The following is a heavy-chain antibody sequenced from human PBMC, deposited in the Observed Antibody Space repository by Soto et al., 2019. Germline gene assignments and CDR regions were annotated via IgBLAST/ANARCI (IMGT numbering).Heavy chain of an antibody. V-gene: IGHV4-61*01. CDR3: ARVFGYGDYAGWFDP. D-gene: IGHD4-17*01. Sequence: SETLSLTCTVSGGSVSSGSYYWSWIRQPPGKGLEWIGYIYYSGSTNYNPSLKSRVTISVDTSKNQFSLKLSSVTAADTAVYYCARVFGYGDYAGWFDPWGQGTLVTVSS. J-gene: IGHJ5*02. CDR2: IYYSGST. CDR1: GGSVSSGSYY.